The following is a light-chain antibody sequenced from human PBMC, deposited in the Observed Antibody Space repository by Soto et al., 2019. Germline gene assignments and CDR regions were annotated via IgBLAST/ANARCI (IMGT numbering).Light chain of an antibody. CDR2: WAS. V-gene: IGKV4-1*01. CDR1: QSVLYSSNNKNY. Sequence: DIVMTQSPDSLAVSLGERATINCKSSQSVLYSSNNKNYLAWYQQKPGQPPKLLIYWASTRESGVPDRFSGSGAGTDFTITISSLQAEDVAVYYCQQYYSTPYTFGQGNKLEIK. CDR3: QQYYSTPYT. J-gene: IGKJ2*01.